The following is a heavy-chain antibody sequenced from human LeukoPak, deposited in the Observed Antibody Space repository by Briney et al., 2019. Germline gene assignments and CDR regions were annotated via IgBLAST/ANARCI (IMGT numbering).Heavy chain of an antibody. CDR3: ACKWLQAGYFGY. Sequence: SVKVSCKASGGTFSSYAISWVRQAPGQGLEWMGGIIPIFGTANYAQKFQGRVTITTDESTSTAYMELSSLRSEDTAVYYCACKWLQAGYFGYWGQGTLVTVSS. D-gene: IGHD5-24*01. CDR1: GGTFSSYA. V-gene: IGHV1-69*05. J-gene: IGHJ4*02. CDR2: IIPIFGTA.